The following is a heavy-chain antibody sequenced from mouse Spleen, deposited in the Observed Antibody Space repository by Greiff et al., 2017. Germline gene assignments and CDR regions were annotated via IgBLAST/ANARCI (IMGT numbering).Heavy chain of an antibody. J-gene: IGHJ4*01. CDR3: ARAYGDYDYAMDY. V-gene: IGHV1-76*01. CDR1: GYTFTDYY. Sequence: VQLQQSGAELVRPGASVKLSCKASGYTFTDYYINWVKQRPGQGLEWIARIYPGSGNTYYNEKFKGKATLTAEKSSSTAYMQLSSLTSEDSAVYFCARAYGDYDYAMDYWGQGTSVTVSS. D-gene: IGHD2-13*01. CDR2: IYPGSGNT.